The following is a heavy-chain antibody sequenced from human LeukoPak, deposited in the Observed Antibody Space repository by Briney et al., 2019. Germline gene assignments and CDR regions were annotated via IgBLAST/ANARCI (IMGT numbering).Heavy chain of an antibody. CDR3: ARVRSYGSDY. V-gene: IGHV4-34*01. D-gene: IGHD5-18*01. J-gene: IGHJ4*02. CDR2: INHSGST. Sequence: SETLSLTCAVYGGSFSGYYWSWIRQPPGKGLEWIGEINHSGSTNYNPSLKSRVTISVDTSKNQFSLKLSSVTAADTAVYYCARVRSYGSDYWGQGTLVTVSS. CDR1: GGSFSGYY.